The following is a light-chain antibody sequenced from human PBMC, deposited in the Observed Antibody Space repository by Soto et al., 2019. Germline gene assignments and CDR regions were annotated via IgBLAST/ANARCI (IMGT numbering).Light chain of an antibody. CDR1: SSDVGGYNY. CDR3: SSYTCSSTYVV. Sequence: QSALTQPASVSGSPGQSITISCTGTSSDVGGYNYVSWYQQHPGKAPKLMIYDVSPRPSGVSNRFSGSKSGNTASLTVSGVQAEDEADYYCSSYTCSSTYVVFGGGTKLTVL. J-gene: IGLJ2*01. CDR2: DVS. V-gene: IGLV2-14*01.